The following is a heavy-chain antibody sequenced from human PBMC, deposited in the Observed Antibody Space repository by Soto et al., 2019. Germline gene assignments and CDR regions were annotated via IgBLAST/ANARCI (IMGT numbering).Heavy chain of an antibody. CDR2: IYYSGST. D-gene: IGHD5-12*01. J-gene: IGHJ6*02. CDR3: ARGGYLYGMDV. Sequence: PEKLQVTCTVSGGSISSYYWSWIRQPPGKGLEWIGYIYYSGSTNYNPSLTSRVTISVDTSKNQFSLKLSSVTAADTAVYYCARGGYLYGMDVWGQGTTLTVS. V-gene: IGHV4-59*01. CDR1: GGSISSYY.